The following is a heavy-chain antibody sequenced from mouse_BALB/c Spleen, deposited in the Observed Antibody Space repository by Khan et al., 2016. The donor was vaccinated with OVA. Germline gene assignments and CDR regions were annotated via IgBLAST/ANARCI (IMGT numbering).Heavy chain of an antibody. D-gene: IGHD1-2*01. J-gene: IGHJ2*01. CDR2: ISYSGST. CDR1: GYSITSGYG. V-gene: IGHV3-2*02. CDR3: ARTARIKY. Sequence: EVKLEESGPGLVKPSQSLSLTCTVTGYSITSGYGWNWIRQFPGNKLEWMGYISYSGSTNYNPSLKSRNSITRDTSKNQFFLQLNSVTTEDIATYYYARTARIKYWGQGTTLTVSS.